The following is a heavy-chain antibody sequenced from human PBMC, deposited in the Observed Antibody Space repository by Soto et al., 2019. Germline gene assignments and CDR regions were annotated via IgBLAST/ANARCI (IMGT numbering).Heavy chain of an antibody. Sequence: LRLSCAASGFTFSSYGMHWVRQAPGKGLEWVAVIWYDGSNKYYADSVKGRFTISRDNSKNTLYLQMNSLRAEDTAVYYCARDGNTYYYDSSGYQTLCGQGTLVTVSS. CDR2: IWYDGSNK. CDR3: ARDGNTYYYDSSGYQTL. J-gene: IGHJ4*02. CDR1: GFTFSSYG. V-gene: IGHV3-33*01. D-gene: IGHD3-22*01.